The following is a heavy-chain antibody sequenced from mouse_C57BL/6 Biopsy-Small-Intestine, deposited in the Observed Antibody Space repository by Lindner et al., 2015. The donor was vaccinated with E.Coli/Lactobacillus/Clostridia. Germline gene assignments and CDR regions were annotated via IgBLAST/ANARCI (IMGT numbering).Heavy chain of an antibody. CDR2: ILPGSGII. V-gene: IGHV1-9*01. CDR1: GYTFTGYW. D-gene: IGHD2-14*01. CDR3: AKWYDGGMDY. Sequence: VQLQESGAELMKPGASVKLSCKATGYTFTGYWVEWVKQWPGHGLEWIGEILPGSGIINYNEKFKDKATFTADTSSNTAYMQLSSLTTEDSAIYYCAKWYDGGMDYWGQGTSVTVSS. J-gene: IGHJ4*01.